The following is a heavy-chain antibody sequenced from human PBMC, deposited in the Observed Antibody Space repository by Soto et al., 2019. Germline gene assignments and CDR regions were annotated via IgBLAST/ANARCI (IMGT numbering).Heavy chain of an antibody. CDR2: IIPIFGTA. CDR1: GGTFSSYS. Sequence: GASVNVSWKASGGTFSSYSMSWVRQAPGQGLEWMGGIIPIFGTAKYAQKFQGRVTITADKSTSTAYMELSSLRSEDTAVYYCESETYYDIFTYCYGMDVSGQGMTVTVSS. D-gene: IGHD3-9*01. CDR3: ESETYYDIFTYCYGMDV. V-gene: IGHV1-69*06. J-gene: IGHJ6*02.